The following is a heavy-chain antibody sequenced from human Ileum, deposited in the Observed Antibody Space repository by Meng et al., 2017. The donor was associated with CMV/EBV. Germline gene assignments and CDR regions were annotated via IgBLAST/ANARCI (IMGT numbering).Heavy chain of an antibody. Sequence: SSYYWGWSRQPPGKGLEWIGSIYYSGSTYYNPSLKSRVTISVDTSKNQFSLKLSSVTAADTAVYYCARGPFYCSSTSCYTAPNWYFDLWGRGTLVTVS. CDR1: SSYY. CDR2: IYYSGST. CDR3: ARGPFYCSSTSCYTAPNWYFDL. V-gene: IGHV4-39*07. D-gene: IGHD2-2*02. J-gene: IGHJ2*01.